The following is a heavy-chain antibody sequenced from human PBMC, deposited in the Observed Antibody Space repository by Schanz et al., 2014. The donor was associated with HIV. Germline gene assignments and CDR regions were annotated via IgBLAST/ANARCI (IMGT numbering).Heavy chain of an antibody. CDR2: MSWNRRRI. CDR3: AKGIMGATEYYYGMDA. V-gene: IGHV3-9*01. J-gene: IGHJ6*02. CDR1: GFTFRTYW. Sequence: HLVESGGGVVQPGRSLRLSCAASGFTFRTYWMSWVRLAPGKGLEWVSGMSWNRRRIGYGDAVKGRFTISRDNANNFVYLELNGLRVEDTALYYCAKGIMGATEYYYGMDAWGQGTMVTVS. D-gene: IGHD1-26*01.